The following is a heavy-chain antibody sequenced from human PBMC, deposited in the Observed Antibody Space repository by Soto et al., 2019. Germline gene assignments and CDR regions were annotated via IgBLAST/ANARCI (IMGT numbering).Heavy chain of an antibody. D-gene: IGHD6-19*01. CDR2: INPNSGGT. CDR3: ASAAVTGTAGLDF. Sequence: ASVKVSCKASGYTFSGFYMHWVRQAPGQGLEWMGWINPNSGGTKSAEKFQGRVTMTRDTSISTAYMELSRLTSDDTTVYYCASAAVTGTAGLDFWGQGTQVTVSS. J-gene: IGHJ4*02. CDR1: GYTFSGFY. V-gene: IGHV1-2*02.